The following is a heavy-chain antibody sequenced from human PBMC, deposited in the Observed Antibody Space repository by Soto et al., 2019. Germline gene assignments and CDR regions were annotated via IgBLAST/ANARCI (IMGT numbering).Heavy chain of an antibody. V-gene: IGHV4-31*03. CDR1: GGSISSGGYY. CDR2: IYYSGST. CDR3: ARGPSYASSGSHFDY. Sequence: SETLSLTCTVSGGSISSGGYYWSWIRQHPGKGLEWIGYIYYSGSTYYNPSLKSRVTISVDTSRNQFSLRLSSVTAADTAVYYCARGPSYASSGSHFDYWGQGTLVTVSS. J-gene: IGHJ4*02. D-gene: IGHD3-22*01.